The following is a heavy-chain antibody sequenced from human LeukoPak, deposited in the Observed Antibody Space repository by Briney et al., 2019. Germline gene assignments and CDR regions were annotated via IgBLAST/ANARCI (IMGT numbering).Heavy chain of an antibody. V-gene: IGHV7-4-1*02. J-gene: IGHJ5*02. CDR2: INTNTGNP. Sequence: ASVKVSCKASGYTFTSYSLNWVRQAPGQGLEWMGWINTNTGNPTYAQGFTGRLVFSLDTSVSTAYLQISSLEAGDTAVYYCARDESFHDSSGHHTYFGHWGQGTQVTVSS. CDR3: ARDESFHDSSGHHTYFGH. CDR1: GYTFTSYS. D-gene: IGHD3-22*01.